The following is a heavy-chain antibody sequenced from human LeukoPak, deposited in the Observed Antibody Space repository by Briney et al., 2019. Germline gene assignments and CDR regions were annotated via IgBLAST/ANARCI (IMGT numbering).Heavy chain of an antibody. CDR1: GFTFRNYH. V-gene: IGHV3-11*01. CDR2: ISSSGSGI. CDR3: ARDNGYSGYDFAY. J-gene: IGHJ4*02. D-gene: IGHD5-12*01. Sequence: GGSLRLSCAASGFTFRNYHMSWIRQAPGKGLEWVSYISSSGSGIYYADSVKGRFTISRDNAKNSLSLQMDSLRAEDTAVYYCARDNGYSGYDFAYWGQGTLVTVSS.